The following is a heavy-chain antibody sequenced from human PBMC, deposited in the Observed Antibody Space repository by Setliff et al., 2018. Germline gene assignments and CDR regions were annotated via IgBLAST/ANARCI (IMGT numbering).Heavy chain of an antibody. Sequence: SVKVSCKASGGTFSSYVISWVREAPGQGLEWMGGIIPMFGTNYAQKFQGRVTITADESTSTAYMELSSLGSEDTAVYYCARRPRAVYGSGRRNWFLDYWGQGTLVTVSS. CDR1: GGTFSSYV. V-gene: IGHV1-69*13. CDR3: ARRPRAVYGSGRRNWFLDY. CDR2: IIPMFGT. J-gene: IGHJ4*02. D-gene: IGHD3-10*01.